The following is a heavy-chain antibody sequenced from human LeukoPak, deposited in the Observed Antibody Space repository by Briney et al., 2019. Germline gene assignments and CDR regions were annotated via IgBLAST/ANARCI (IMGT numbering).Heavy chain of an antibody. D-gene: IGHD3-22*01. V-gene: IGHV1-18*01. CDR3: ARIYDSSGYYPFDY. J-gene: IGHJ4*02. CDR1: GYTFTSYG. Sequence: ASVKVSCKASGYTFTSYGISWVRQAPGQGLEWMGWISAYNGNTNYAQKLQGRVTMTTDTSTSTAYMELRSLRSGDTAVYYCARIYDSSGYYPFDYWGQGTLVTVSS. CDR2: ISAYNGNT.